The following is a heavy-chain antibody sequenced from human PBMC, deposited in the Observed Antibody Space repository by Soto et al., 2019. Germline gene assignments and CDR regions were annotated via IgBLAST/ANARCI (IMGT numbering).Heavy chain of an antibody. CDR2: ISISGSLI. Sequence: EAQLVESGGGLVQPGGSLRLSCAASGFTFSTSSMSWVRQAPGKGLEWVSYISISGSLIYYADSVRGRFTISRDNAKNSLFLEMNSLRAEDTAVYYCVRESIRAAVGPYWCQGTLVTVSS. V-gene: IGHV3-48*01. CDR3: VRESIRAAVGPY. J-gene: IGHJ4*02. CDR1: GFTFSTSS. D-gene: IGHD6-13*01.